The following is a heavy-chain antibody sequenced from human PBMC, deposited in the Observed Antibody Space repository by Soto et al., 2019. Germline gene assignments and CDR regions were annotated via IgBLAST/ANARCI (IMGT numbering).Heavy chain of an antibody. Sequence: ASVKVSCKASGVTWVRQAPGQGLEWMGWITPYNGKTHYAQKFQDRVTMTTDTAATTAYMELRSLTSDDSAMYFCARDTSYYFDNWGQGMLVTVSS. J-gene: IGHJ4*02. CDR2: ITPYNGKT. CDR1: GVT. D-gene: IGHD3-10*01. V-gene: IGHV1-18*01. CDR3: ARDTSYYFDN.